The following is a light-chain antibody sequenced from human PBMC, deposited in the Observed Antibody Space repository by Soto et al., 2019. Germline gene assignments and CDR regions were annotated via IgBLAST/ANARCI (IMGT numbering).Light chain of an antibody. CDR1: QSVSSN. J-gene: IGKJ4*01. CDR3: QQYNNWPPLT. Sequence: EIVMTQSPATLSVSPGERATLSCRASQSVSSNLAWYQQKPCQAPRLLIYVASTRATGIPARFSGSGSGKEFTLTISSLQSEDLAVYYCQQYNNWPPLTFGGGTKVEIK. CDR2: VAS. V-gene: IGKV3-15*01.